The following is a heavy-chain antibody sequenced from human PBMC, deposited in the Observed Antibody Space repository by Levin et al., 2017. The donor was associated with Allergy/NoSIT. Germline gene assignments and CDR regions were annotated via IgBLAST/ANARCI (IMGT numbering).Heavy chain of an antibody. CDR3: ARHARLGYSGYDRFDY. CDR2: IYYSGST. CDR1: GGSISSSSYY. D-gene: IGHD5-12*01. J-gene: IGHJ4*02. V-gene: IGHV4-39*01. Sequence: SETLSLTCTVSGGSISSSSYYWGWIRQPPGKGLEWIGSIYYSGSTYYNPSLKSRVTISVDTSKNQFSLKLSSVTAADTAVYYCARHARLGYSGYDRFDYWGQGTLVTVSS.